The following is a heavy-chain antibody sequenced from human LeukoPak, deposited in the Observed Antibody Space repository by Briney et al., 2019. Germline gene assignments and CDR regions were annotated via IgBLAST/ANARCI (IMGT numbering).Heavy chain of an antibody. Sequence: GRSLRLSCAASGFTFSSYAMHWVRQAPGKGLEWVAVISYDGTNKYYADSVKGRFTISRDNSKNTLYLQMNSLRADDTAIYYCSRDSARADIFGVVYYFDYWGQGTLVTVSS. J-gene: IGHJ4*02. CDR3: SRDSARADIFGVVYYFDY. V-gene: IGHV3-30-3*01. CDR1: GFTFSSYA. D-gene: IGHD3-3*01. CDR2: ISYDGTNK.